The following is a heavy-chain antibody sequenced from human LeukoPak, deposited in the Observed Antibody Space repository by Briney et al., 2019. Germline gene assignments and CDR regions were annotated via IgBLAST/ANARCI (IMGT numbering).Heavy chain of an antibody. D-gene: IGHD3-22*01. CDR3: ARETYYYDSSGLPHYYMDV. Sequence: PSETLSLTCTVSGGSISSGDYYWNWIRQPPGKGLEWIGYISYSGSTYFNPSLRSRVTISVDTSENQFSLKLSSVTAADTAVYYFARETYYYDSSGLPHYYMDVWGKGTTVTVSS. J-gene: IGHJ6*03. CDR1: GGSISSGDYY. CDR2: ISYSGST. V-gene: IGHV4-30-4*08.